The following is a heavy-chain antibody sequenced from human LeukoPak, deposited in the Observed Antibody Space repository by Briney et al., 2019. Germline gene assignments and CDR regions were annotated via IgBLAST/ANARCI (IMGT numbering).Heavy chain of an antibody. CDR1: VYTFTGYY. D-gene: IGHD6-19*01. CDR3: ARDFGSSGSEIWFDP. J-gene: IGHJ5*02. CDR2: INPNSGGT. V-gene: IGHV1-2*02. Sequence: VASVKVSCKASVYTFTGYYMHWVRQAPGQGLEWMGWINPNSGGTNYAQKFQGRVTMTRDTSISTAYMELSRLRSDDTAVYYCARDFGSSGSEIWFDPWGQGTLVTVSS.